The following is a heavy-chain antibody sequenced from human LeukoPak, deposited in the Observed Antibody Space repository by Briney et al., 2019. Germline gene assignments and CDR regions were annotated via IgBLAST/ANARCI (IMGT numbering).Heavy chain of an antibody. CDR3: ARGPVYFDY. V-gene: IGHV1-46*01. Sequence: ASVKVSCKASGYTFTSYYMHWVRRAPGEGLEWMGIINPSGGSTSYAQKFQGRVTMTRDTSISTAYMGLSRLRSDDTAVYHCARGPVYFDYWGQGTLVTVSS. J-gene: IGHJ4*02. CDR1: GYTFTSYY. CDR2: INPSGGST.